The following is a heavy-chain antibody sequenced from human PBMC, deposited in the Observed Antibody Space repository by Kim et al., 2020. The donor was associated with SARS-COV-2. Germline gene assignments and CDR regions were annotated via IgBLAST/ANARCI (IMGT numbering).Heavy chain of an antibody. CDR3: ARTSENTYGVDY. D-gene: IGHD5-18*01. J-gene: IGHJ4*02. Sequence: YNPALKSRVTRSVDTSKNQFSLRLSSVTAADTAVYYCARTSENTYGVDYWGQGTLVTVSS. V-gene: IGHV4-59*01.